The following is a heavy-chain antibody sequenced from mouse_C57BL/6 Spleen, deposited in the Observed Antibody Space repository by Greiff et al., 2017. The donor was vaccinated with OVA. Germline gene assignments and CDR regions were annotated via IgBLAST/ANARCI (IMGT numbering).Heavy chain of an antibody. CDR3: ARDYPEGYCDV. J-gene: IGHJ1*03. V-gene: IGHV1-59*01. CDR1: GYTFTSYW. Sequence: QVQLQQPGAELVRPGTSVKLSCKASGYTFTSYWMHWVKQRPGQGLEWIGVIDPSDSYTNYNQKFKGKATLTVDTSSSTAYMQLSSLTSEDSAVYYCARDYPEGYCDVWGTGTTVTVSS. D-gene: IGHD2-4*01. CDR2: IDPSDSYT.